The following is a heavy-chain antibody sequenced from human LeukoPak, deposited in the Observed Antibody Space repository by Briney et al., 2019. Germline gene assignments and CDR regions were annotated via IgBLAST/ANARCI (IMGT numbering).Heavy chain of an antibody. CDR2: ISSSSYI. Sequence: PGGSLRLSCAASGFTFSSYSMNWVRQAPGKGLEWVSSISSSSYIYYADSVKGRFTISRDNAKNSLYLQMNSLRAEDTAVYYCARDDTVTRGWFDYWGQGTLVTVSS. V-gene: IGHV3-21*01. CDR1: GFTFSSYS. CDR3: ARDDTVTRGWFDY. D-gene: IGHD4-17*01. J-gene: IGHJ4*02.